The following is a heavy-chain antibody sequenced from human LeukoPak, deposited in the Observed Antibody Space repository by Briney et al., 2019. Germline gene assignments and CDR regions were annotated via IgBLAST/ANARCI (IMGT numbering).Heavy chain of an antibody. CDR2: IYYSGST. V-gene: IGHV4-31*03. J-gene: IGHJ4*02. D-gene: IGHD3-22*01. CDR3: ARGPKTYYYDSSGYYY. CDR1: GGSISSGGYY. Sequence: SETLSLTCTVSGGSISSGGYYWSWIRQHPGKGLEWIGYIYYSGSTYYNPSLKSRVTISVDTSKNQFSLKLSSVTAADTAVYYCARGPKTYYYDSSGYYYWGQGTLVTVSS.